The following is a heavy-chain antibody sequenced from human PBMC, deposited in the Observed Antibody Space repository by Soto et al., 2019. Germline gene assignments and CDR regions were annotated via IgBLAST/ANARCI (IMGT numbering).Heavy chain of an antibody. V-gene: IGHV3-30-3*01. CDR1: GFTFSSYA. D-gene: IGHD2-2*01. J-gene: IGHJ6*02. Sequence: GGSLRLSCAASGFTFSSYAMHWVRQAPGKGLEWVAVISYDGSNKYYADSVKGRFTISRDNSEDTLSLQMNSLTAEDTAVYYCARDMVPATTIYSYYYGMDVWGQGTTVTVSS. CDR3: ARDMVPATTIYSYYYGMDV. CDR2: ISYDGSNK.